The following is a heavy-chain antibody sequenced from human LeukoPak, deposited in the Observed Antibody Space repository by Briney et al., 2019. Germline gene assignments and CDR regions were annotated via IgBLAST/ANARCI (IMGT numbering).Heavy chain of an antibody. D-gene: IGHD6-19*01. CDR3: ARDRGSSGWFVI. V-gene: IGHV7-4-1*02. CDR2: SNTNTGNP. CDR1: GYTFTSYA. J-gene: IGHJ3*02. Sequence: ASVKVSCKASGYTFTSYAMNWVRQAPGQGLEWRGGSNTNTGNPTYAQGFTGRLVFSLDTAISTAYLQISSLKAEDTAVYYCARDRGSSGWFVIWGQGTMVTVSS.